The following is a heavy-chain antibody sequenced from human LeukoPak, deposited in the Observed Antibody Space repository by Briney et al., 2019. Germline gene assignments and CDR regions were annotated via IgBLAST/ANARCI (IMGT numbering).Heavy chain of an antibody. D-gene: IGHD2-15*01. V-gene: IGHV1-69*05. CDR1: GGTFSSYA. CDR3: ERTYCSGGRGHHDAFDI. Sequence: SVTLSCTVSGGTFSSYAISWVRQAPGQGLEWVGCIITIFGTANYAKSMKGRVTITTDKATSSAYMYLQSLSSWDAAAYDYERTYCSGGRGHHDAFDIWGQGTMVTVSS. J-gene: IGHJ3*02. CDR2: IITIFGTA.